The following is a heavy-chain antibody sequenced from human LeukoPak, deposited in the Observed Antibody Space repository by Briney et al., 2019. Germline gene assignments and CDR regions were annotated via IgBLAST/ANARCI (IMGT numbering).Heavy chain of an antibody. CDR3: ARAQGGSADI. CDR1: GGSFSISY. J-gene: IGHJ3*02. D-gene: IGHD3-10*01. Sequence: SETLSLTCGVSGGSFSISYWSWIRQPPGKGLEWIGQIYHSGGANYNPSLRSRVTISIDTSKNQFSLKLSSVTAADTAVYYCARAQGGSADIWGQGTMVTVSS. V-gene: IGHV4-34*01. CDR2: IYHSGGA.